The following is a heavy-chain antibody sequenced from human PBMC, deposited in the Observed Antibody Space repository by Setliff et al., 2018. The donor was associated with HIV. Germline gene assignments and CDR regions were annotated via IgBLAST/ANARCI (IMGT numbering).Heavy chain of an antibody. V-gene: IGHV1-18*01. CDR2: INPYNGNT. J-gene: IGHJ5*02. CDR3: ARGGPARVALLYWFDP. Sequence: ASVKVSCKASGYTFINYGINWLRQAPGQGLEWVGWINPYNGNTKYGQKLQGTVTMTRDTTTSTAYLELRRLRSDDTAVYFCARGGPARVALLYWFDPWGQGTLVTVSS. D-gene: IGHD2-21*01. CDR1: GYTFINYG.